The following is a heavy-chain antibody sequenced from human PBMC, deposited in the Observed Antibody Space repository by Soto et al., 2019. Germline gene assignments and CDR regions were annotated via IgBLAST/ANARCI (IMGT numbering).Heavy chain of an antibody. CDR3: AKDPTPAGRSYYYYAMDV. D-gene: IGHD6-6*01. CDR1: GFTFSNYA. CDR2: ISGSGGST. V-gene: IGHV3-23*01. Sequence: GGSLRLSCAASGFTFSNYAMNWVRQAPGKGLEWVSTISGSGGSTYYADSVKGRFTISRDNSKNTLYLQVSGLRAEDTAVFYCAKDPTPAGRSYYYYAMDVWGQGTTVTVSS. J-gene: IGHJ6*02.